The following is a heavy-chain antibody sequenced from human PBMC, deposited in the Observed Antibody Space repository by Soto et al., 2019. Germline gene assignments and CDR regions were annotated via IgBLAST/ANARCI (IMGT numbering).Heavy chain of an antibody. J-gene: IGHJ4*02. Sequence: PSETLSLTCAVYGGSFSGYYWSWIRQPPGKGLEWIGEINHSGSTNYNPSLKSRVTISVDTSKNQFSLKLSSVTAADTAVYYCARRAGTTWYYFDYWGQGTLVTVSS. CDR1: GGSFSGYY. V-gene: IGHV4-34*01. CDR3: ARRAGTTWYYFDY. CDR2: INHSGST. D-gene: IGHD1-7*01.